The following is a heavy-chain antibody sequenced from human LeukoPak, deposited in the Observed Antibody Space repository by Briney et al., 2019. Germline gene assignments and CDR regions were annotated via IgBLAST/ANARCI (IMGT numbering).Heavy chain of an antibody. V-gene: IGHV3-64*01. CDR1: GFVFNSHP. Sequence: GGSLRLPCAASGFVFNSHPMHWVRQAPGKGLECVPAISGDGSSTYYANSVKGRFIISRDNSKNTLYLQMGSLRVEDTALYYCAREEPAGSIDYWGQGTLVTVSS. CDR3: AREEPAGSIDY. CDR2: ISGDGSST. D-gene: IGHD1-14*01. J-gene: IGHJ4*02.